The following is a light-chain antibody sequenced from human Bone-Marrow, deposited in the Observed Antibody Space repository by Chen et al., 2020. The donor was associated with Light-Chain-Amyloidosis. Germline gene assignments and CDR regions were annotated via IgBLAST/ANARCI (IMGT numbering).Light chain of an antibody. J-gene: IGLJ2*01. CDR2: RDP. CDR1: DLPTEY. Sequence: SYELTQPPSVSVSPGQTARITCSGDDLPTEYAYWYQQKPGQAPVLVIHRDPERPSGISERCAGPSSGTTATLTISGVQAEDEADYHSQSADSSGTYEVIFGGGTKLTVL. CDR3: QSADSSGTYEVI. V-gene: IGLV3-25*03.